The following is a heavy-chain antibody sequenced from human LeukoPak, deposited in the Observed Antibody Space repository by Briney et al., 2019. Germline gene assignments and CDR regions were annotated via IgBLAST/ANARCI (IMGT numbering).Heavy chain of an antibody. Sequence: GGSLRLSCAASGFTFSSNYMSWVRQAPGKGLEWVSVIYSGGSTYYADSVKGRFTISRDNSKNTLYLQMNSLRAEDTAVYYCAKGPLYCSGTSCYSVDYWGQGTLVTVSS. V-gene: IGHV3-53*01. D-gene: IGHD2-15*01. CDR2: IYSGGST. J-gene: IGHJ4*02. CDR1: GFTFSSNY. CDR3: AKGPLYCSGTSCYSVDY.